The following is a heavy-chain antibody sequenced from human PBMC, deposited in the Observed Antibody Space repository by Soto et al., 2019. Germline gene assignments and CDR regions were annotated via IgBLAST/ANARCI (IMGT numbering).Heavy chain of an antibody. CDR1: GFTFSSYS. CDR2: ISSSSSTI. Sequence: GGSLRLSCAASGFTFSSYSMNWVRQAPGKGLEWVSYISSSSSTIYYADSVKGRFTISRDNAKNSLYLQMNSLRDEDTAVYYCARDSLGYCRGGSCYYGMDVWGQGTTVTVSS. J-gene: IGHJ6*02. CDR3: ARDSLGYCRGGSCYYGMDV. D-gene: IGHD2-15*01. V-gene: IGHV3-48*02.